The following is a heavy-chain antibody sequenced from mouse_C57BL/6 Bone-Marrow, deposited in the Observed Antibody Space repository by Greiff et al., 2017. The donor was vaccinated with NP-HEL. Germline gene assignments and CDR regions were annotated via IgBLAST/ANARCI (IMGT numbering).Heavy chain of an antibody. J-gene: IGHJ2*01. CDR2: IHPNSGST. V-gene: IGHV1-64*01. Sequence: QVQLQQPGAELVKPGASVKLSCKASGYTFTSYRMHWVKQRPGQGLEWIGMIHPNSGSTNYNEKFKSKATLTVDKSSSTAYMQLSSLTSEDSAVYYCASIYYYGSDYWGQGTTLTVSS. D-gene: IGHD1-1*01. CDR3: ASIYYYGSDY. CDR1: GYTFTSYR.